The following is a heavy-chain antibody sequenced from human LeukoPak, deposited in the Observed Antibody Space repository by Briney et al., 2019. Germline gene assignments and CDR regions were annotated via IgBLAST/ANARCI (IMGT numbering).Heavy chain of an antibody. J-gene: IGHJ4*02. CDR2: IKTKIDGETT. CDR1: GFTFSNAW. Sequence: PGGSLRLSCAASGFTFSNAWMTWVRQAPGKGLEWVGRIKTKIDGETTDYAAPVEGRFTISRDDSKNTLYLQMNSLKTDDTAVYYCTTVERWLLRSSPYWGQGTLATVSS. D-gene: IGHD5-24*01. CDR3: TTVERWLLRSSPY. V-gene: IGHV3-15*01.